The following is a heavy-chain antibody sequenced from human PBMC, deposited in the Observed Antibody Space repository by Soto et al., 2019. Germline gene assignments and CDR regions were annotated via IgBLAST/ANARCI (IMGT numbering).Heavy chain of an antibody. CDR1: GGSVSSSSYF. CDR2: IYYSGST. Sequence: QLQLQESGPGLVKPSETLSLTCTVSGGSVSSSSYFWGWIRQPPGKGLEWIGSIYYSGSTYDNPSLKSRVTMSVDTSMNQFSLKLRSVTAADTAVYYCARQGSSGTHRAFDIWGQGTMVTVSS. J-gene: IGHJ3*02. V-gene: IGHV4-39*01. D-gene: IGHD6-13*01. CDR3: ARQGSSGTHRAFDI.